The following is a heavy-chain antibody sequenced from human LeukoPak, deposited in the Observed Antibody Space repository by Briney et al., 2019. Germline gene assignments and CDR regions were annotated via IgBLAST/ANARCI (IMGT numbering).Heavy chain of an antibody. V-gene: IGHV3-21*01. D-gene: IGHD7-27*01. CDR1: GFTFSSYS. CDR2: ISSSSIYR. CDR3: ARPKEDDWGSHDY. J-gene: IGHJ4*02. Sequence: GGSLRLSCAASGFTFSSYSVNWVRQAPGKGLEWVSSISSSSIYRYYADSVKGRFTISRDNAKSSLYLQMDSLRAEDTAVYYCARPKEDDWGSHDYWGQGTLVTISS.